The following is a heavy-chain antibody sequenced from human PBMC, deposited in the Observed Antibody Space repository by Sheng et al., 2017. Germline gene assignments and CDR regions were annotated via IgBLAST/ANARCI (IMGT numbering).Heavy chain of an antibody. CDR1: GDSISSSSYY. CDR3: ARVAPMVTPDY. D-gene: IGHD4-17*01. V-gene: IGHV4-39*07. Sequence: QLQLQKSGPGLVKPSETLSLTCTVSGDSISSSSYYWGWIRQPPGKGLEWIGSIYYSGSTYYNPSLKSRVTISVDTSKNQFSLKLSSVTAADTAVYYCARVAPMVTPDYWGQGTLVTVSS. J-gene: IGHJ4*02. CDR2: IYYSGST.